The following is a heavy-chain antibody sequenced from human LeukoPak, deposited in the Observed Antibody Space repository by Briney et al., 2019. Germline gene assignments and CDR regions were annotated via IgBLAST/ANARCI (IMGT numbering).Heavy chain of an antibody. CDR1: GGSFSGYY. D-gene: IGHD4-11*01. CDR2: INHSGST. J-gene: IGHJ5*01. CDR3: ARHHSDYSNNNWFDS. Sequence: SETLSLTCAVYGGSFSGYYWSWIRQPPGKGLEWIGEINHSGSTNYNPSLKSRVTISVDTSKNQFSLKLSSVTAADTAVYYCARHHSDYSNNNWFDSWGQGTLVTVSS. V-gene: IGHV4-34*01.